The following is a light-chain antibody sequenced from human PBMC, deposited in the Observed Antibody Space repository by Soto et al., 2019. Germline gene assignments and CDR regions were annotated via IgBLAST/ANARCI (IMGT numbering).Light chain of an antibody. V-gene: IGKV3-11*01. CDR2: DAS. Sequence: EIVLTQSPATLSLSPGETATLSCRASQSVSSYLAWYQQKPGQAPRLLIYDASNRATGIPDRFSDSGSGTDFTLTISSLEPEDFAVYYCHQRGSWPRGTFGQGTKVDIK. J-gene: IGKJ1*01. CDR3: HQRGSWPRGT. CDR1: QSVSSY.